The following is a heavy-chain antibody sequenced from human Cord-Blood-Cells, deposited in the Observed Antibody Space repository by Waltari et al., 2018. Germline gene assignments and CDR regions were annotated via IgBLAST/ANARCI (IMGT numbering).Heavy chain of an antibody. D-gene: IGHD5-12*01. Sequence: EVQLVQSGAEVKKPGESLKISCKGSGYSFTSYWIGWVRPMPGKGLEWMGITCPGPADTRYSPSFQGHVTLSADKAISTAYLQWSSRKASDTAMYYCARRGYDYYYYYMDVWGKGTTVTVSS. CDR3: ARRGYDYYYYYMDV. CDR1: GYSFTSYW. CDR2: TCPGPADT. V-gene: IGHV5-51*01. J-gene: IGHJ6*03.